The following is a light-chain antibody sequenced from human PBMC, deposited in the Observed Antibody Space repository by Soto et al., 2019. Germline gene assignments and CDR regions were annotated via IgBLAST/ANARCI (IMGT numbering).Light chain of an antibody. CDR3: QQAYSTPSTWT. Sequence: DIQMTQSPSSLSASVGDRVTITCRASQTISSYLNCYQQTPGRAPKLLIYAASSLQGGVPSRFIGSGYGTDFTLTSSSLQPEDFATFYCQQAYSTPSTWTFGQGTKVEVK. V-gene: IGKV1-39*01. J-gene: IGKJ1*01. CDR1: QTISSY. CDR2: AAS.